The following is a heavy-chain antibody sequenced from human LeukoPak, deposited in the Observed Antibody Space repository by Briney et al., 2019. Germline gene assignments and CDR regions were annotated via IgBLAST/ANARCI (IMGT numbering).Heavy chain of an antibody. J-gene: IGHJ4*02. CDR3: ARVDTAMVTTLGHFDY. Sequence: GESLKISCKGSGYSFTSYWVGWVRQMPGKGLEWMGIIYPGDSDTRYSPSFQGQVTISADKSISTAYLQWSSLKASDTAMYYCARVDTAMVTTLGHFDYWGQGTLVTVSS. CDR1: GYSFTSYW. CDR2: IYPGDSDT. V-gene: IGHV5-51*01. D-gene: IGHD5-18*01.